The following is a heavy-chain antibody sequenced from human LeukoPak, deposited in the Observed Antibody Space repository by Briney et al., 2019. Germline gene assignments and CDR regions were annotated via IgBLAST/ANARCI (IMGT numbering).Heavy chain of an antibody. J-gene: IGHJ4*02. V-gene: IGHV3-53*01. CDR3: TRGPRYSFY. CDR1: GFIVSHNY. CDR2: IDGTT. D-gene: IGHD6-13*01. Sequence: PGGSLRLSCAASGFIVSHNYMTWVRQAPGKGLEWISVIDGTTYYADSVKGRFTISRDQANNTLYLQMNTLRDEDTAVYYCTRGPRYSFYWGQGTLVSVSS.